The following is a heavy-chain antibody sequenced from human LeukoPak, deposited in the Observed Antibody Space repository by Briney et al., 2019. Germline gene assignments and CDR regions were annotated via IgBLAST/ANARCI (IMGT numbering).Heavy chain of an antibody. J-gene: IGHJ5*02. V-gene: IGHV4-30-2*01. CDR1: GDSISSGGYS. CDR2: IYHSGST. Sequence: PSQTLSVTCAVSGDSISSGGYSWSWIRQPPGKGLEWIGYIYHSGSTYYNPSLKSRVTISEDRSKNQFSLKLSSVTAADTAVYYCAREVYYGSGSYYEGWFDPWGQGTLVTDSS. D-gene: IGHD3-10*01. CDR3: AREVYYGSGSYYEGWFDP.